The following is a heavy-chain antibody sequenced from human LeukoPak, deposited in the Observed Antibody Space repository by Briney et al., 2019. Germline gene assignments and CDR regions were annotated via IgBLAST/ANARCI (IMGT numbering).Heavy chain of an antibody. CDR3: ARQPDPYYDILTGHNWFDP. V-gene: IGHV5-51*01. Sequence: ESLEISCKGSGYSFTSYWIGWVRQMPGKGLEWMGIIYPGDSDTRYSPSFQGQVTISADKSISTAYLQWSSLKASDTAMYHCARQPDPYYDILTGHNWFDPWGQGTLVTVSS. CDR2: IYPGDSDT. D-gene: IGHD3-9*01. CDR1: GYSFTSYW. J-gene: IGHJ5*02.